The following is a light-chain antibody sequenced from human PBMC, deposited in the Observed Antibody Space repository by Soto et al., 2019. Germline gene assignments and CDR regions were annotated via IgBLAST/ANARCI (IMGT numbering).Light chain of an antibody. CDR3: ETWDINTRV. V-gene: IGLV4-60*03. Sequence: QSVLTQSSSASASLGSSVKLTCSLSRGHSGYSIGWHQQQPGKAPRYLMKVEGSGIYNRGSGVPDRFSGSSSGADRYLIISTLQSEEEADYYCETWDINTRVFGGGTKLTVL. J-gene: IGLJ3*02. CDR2: VEGSGIY. CDR1: RGHSGYS.